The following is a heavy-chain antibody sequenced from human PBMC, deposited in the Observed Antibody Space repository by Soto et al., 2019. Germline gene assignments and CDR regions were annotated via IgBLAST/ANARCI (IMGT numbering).Heavy chain of an antibody. Sequence: QVQLQESGPGLVKPSQTLSLTCTVSGGSISSGGYYWGWIRQHPGKGLEWIGYIYYSGSTHYNPSRKSRVTISVDPSKNQFSLKLSSVTAADTAVYYCARDDYGDHGGWFDPWGQGTLVTVSS. CDR2: IYYSGST. CDR3: ARDDYGDHGGWFDP. CDR1: GGSISSGGYY. J-gene: IGHJ5*02. V-gene: IGHV4-31*03. D-gene: IGHD4-17*01.